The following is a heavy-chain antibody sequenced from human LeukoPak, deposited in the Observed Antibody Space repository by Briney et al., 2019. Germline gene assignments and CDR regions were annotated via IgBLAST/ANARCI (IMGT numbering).Heavy chain of an antibody. CDR3: ARDRGSIAAHGYMDV. Sequence: ASVKVSCKASGYTFTSYYMHWVRQAPGQGLEWMGIINPSGGSTSYAQKFQGRVTMTRDTSTSTVYMELSSLRSEDTAVYYCARDRGSIAAHGYMDVWGKGTTVTVSS. V-gene: IGHV1-46*01. CDR1: GYTFTSYY. D-gene: IGHD6-6*01. CDR2: INPSGGST. J-gene: IGHJ6*03.